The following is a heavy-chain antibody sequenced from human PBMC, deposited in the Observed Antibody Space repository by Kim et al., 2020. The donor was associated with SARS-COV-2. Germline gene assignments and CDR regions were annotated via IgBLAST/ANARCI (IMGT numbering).Heavy chain of an antibody. V-gene: IGHV3-7*04. J-gene: IGHJ6*02. Sequence: GRFTISRDNAKNSLYLQMNSLRAEDTAVYYCVAEYGSGSYYSRYYYGMDVWGQGTTVTVSS. CDR3: VAEYGSGSYYSRYYYGMDV. D-gene: IGHD3-10*01.